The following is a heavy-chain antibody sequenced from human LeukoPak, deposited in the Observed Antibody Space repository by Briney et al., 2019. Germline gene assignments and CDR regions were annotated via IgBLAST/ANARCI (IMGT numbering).Heavy chain of an antibody. J-gene: IGHJ3*02. Sequence: SQTLSLTCALSGDSVSSNSVAWNWIRQSPSRGLEWLGRTFYRSKWYNDYAVSVKSRITIIPDTSKNQFSLQLSSVTPEDTAVYYCARGKYSAFDTWGQGTMVTVSS. CDR2: TFYRSKWYN. CDR3: ARGKYSAFDT. D-gene: IGHD2/OR15-2a*01. CDR1: GDSVSSNSVA. V-gene: IGHV6-1*01.